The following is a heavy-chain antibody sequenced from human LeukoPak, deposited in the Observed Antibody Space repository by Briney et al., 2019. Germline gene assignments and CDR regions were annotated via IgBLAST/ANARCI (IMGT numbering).Heavy chain of an antibody. D-gene: IGHD3-22*01. J-gene: IGHJ3*02. V-gene: IGHV1-69*06. Sequence: GASVKVSCKASGYTFTSYYMHWVRQAPGQGLEWMGGIIPIFGTANYAQKFQGRVTITADKSTSTAYMELSSLRSEDTAVYYCARDPPNYYDSSGYYSTAFDIWGQGTMVTVSS. CDR2: IIPIFGTA. CDR3: ARDPPNYYDSSGYYSTAFDI. CDR1: GYTFTSYY.